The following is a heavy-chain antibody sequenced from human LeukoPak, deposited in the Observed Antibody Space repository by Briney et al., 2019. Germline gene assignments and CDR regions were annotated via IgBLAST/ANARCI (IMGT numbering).Heavy chain of an antibody. D-gene: IGHD2-8*01. V-gene: IGHV3-74*01. J-gene: IGHJ4*02. Sequence: PGGSLRLSCAASGFTFSSYWVHWVREAPGKGLVWVSRINSDGSTTNYADSVKGRFTISRDNAKNTLFLQVNSLRDEDTAVYYCAARYCSNGVCHFYWGQGTLVTVSS. CDR3: AARYCSNGVCHFY. CDR2: INSDGSTT. CDR1: GFTFSSYW.